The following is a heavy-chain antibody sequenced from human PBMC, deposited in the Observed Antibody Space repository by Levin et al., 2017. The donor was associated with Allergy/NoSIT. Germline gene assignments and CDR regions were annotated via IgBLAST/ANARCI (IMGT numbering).Heavy chain of an antibody. CDR1: GGSISNSNW. CDR3: ARDAPYGSGRNFDY. CDR2: IYHSGST. V-gene: IGHV4-4*02. J-gene: IGHJ4*02. Sequence: SETLSLTCAVSGGSISNSNWWSWVRQPPGKGLEWIGEIYHSGSTNYNPSLKSRITISVDKSENQFSLKLSSVTAADTAVYYCARDAPYGSGRNFDYWGQGTLVTVSS. D-gene: IGHD3-10*01.